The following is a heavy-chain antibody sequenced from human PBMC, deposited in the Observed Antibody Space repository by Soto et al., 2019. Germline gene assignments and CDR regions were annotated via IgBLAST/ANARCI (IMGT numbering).Heavy chain of an antibody. CDR1: GGSFSGYY. D-gene: IGHD4-4*01. CDR2: INHSGST. CDR3: ARGTPSTVTTWGYYYYYYMDV. Sequence: SETLSLTCAVYGGSFSGYYWSWIRQPPGKGLEWIGEINHSGSTNYNPSLKSRVTISVDTSKNQFPLKLSSVTAADTAVYYCARGTPSTVTTWGYYYYYYMDVWGKGTTVTVSS. V-gene: IGHV4-34*01. J-gene: IGHJ6*03.